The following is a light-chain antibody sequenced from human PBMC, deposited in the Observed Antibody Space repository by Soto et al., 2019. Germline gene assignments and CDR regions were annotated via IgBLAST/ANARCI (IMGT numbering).Light chain of an antibody. CDR1: SSNIGSHT. CDR3: AAWEDSLNGVV. V-gene: IGLV1-44*01. CDR2: SNT. J-gene: IGLJ2*01. Sequence: QSVLTQPPSASGTPGQTIAISCSGGSSNIGSHTVNWYQQLPGTAPRLLIYSNTQRPSGGPDHFSGSKSGTSASLAISGLQSEYEGEYYCAAWEDSLNGVVFGGGTKLTVL.